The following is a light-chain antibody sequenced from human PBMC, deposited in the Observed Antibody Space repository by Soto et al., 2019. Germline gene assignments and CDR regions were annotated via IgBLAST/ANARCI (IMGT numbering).Light chain of an antibody. CDR1: GSDVGSFDL. CDR2: EGS. J-gene: IGLJ3*02. CDR3: SSYAGSLTWV. V-gene: IGLV2-23*01. Sequence: QSALTQPASVSGSPEQSITISCTGPGSDVGSFDLVSWYQQHPGKAPKLIIFEGSKRPSGVSDRFSGSKSDNRASLTISGLQAEDEAEYYCSSYAGSLTWVFGGGTKLTVL.